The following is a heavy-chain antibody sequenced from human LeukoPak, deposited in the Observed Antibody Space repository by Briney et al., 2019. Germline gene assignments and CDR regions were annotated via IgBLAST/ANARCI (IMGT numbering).Heavy chain of an antibody. V-gene: IGHV1-2*02. J-gene: IGHJ4*02. CDR1: VYTFTGYY. CDR3: ARSRRVGNGEYPDY. D-gene: IGHD3-10*01. Sequence: ASVKVSCTASVYTFTGYYTHWVRKTPGQGLEWMGWINPNTGDTNYGRKFQGRVTMTRDTSINTAYMELRSLRSDDTAVYYCARSRRVGNGEYPDYWGQGTLVTVSS. CDR2: INPNTGDT.